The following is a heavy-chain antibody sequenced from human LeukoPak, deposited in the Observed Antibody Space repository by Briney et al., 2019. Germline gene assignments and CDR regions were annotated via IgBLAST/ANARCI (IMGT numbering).Heavy chain of an antibody. D-gene: IGHD3-3*01. Sequence: ASVQVSCKTPGYTFTNYGISCVRQAPGQGPEWMGWITPYNGDRKYAEMIQGRVTMTTDTSTNTAHMELRSLRSDDTAVYYCARDPSKIWEWLSSRFDYWGQGTLVTVSS. CDR1: GYTFTNYG. CDR2: ITPYNGDR. CDR3: ARDPSKIWEWLSSRFDY. V-gene: IGHV1-18*01. J-gene: IGHJ4*02.